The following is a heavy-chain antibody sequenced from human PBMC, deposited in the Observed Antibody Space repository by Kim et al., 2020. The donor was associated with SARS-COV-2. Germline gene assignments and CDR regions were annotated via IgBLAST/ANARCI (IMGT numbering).Heavy chain of an antibody. D-gene: IGHD6-6*01. J-gene: IGHJ6*02. CDR3: ARASYSSSKFYGMDV. Sequence: QKFQGRVTSTADKSTSTAYMELSSLRSEDTAVYYCARASYSSSKFYGMDVWGQGTTVTVSS. V-gene: IGHV1-69*04.